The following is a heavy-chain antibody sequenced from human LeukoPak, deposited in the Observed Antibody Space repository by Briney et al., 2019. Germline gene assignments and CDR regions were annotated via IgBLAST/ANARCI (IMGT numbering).Heavy chain of an antibody. CDR3: ASDRGWSQFDY. CDR1: GFTFNGYW. Sequence: GGSLRLSCAASGFTFNGYWMSWVRQAPGKGLEWVANIKEDGSAQYYVDSVKGRFSISRDNAKNSLYLEMNSLRADDTAVYYCASDRGWSQFDYWGQGTQVIVSS. CDR2: IKEDGSAQ. D-gene: IGHD2-15*01. V-gene: IGHV3-7*01. J-gene: IGHJ4*02.